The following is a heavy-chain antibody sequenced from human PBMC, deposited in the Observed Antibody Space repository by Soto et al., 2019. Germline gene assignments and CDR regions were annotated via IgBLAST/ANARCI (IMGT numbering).Heavy chain of an antibody. CDR3: VRDSEWELTNGFEV. CDR2: TWYDGSTT. J-gene: IGHJ3*01. Sequence: QVHLVESGGGVVQPGTSLRLSCAASGFSFSNYVMHWVRQAPGKGLEWVAVTWYDGSTTYYADSVRGRFTVSRDNPKNQLYLQMDSLRDEDTAVYFCVRDSEWELTNGFEVWGQGTTVIVSS. D-gene: IGHD1-7*01. V-gene: IGHV3-33*01. CDR1: GFSFSNYV.